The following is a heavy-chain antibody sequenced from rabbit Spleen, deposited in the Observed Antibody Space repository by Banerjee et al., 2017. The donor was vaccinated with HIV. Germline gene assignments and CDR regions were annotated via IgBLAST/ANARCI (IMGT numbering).Heavy chain of an antibody. CDR2: INAVTGKA. CDR1: GFSFSSNW. D-gene: IGHD4-2*01. V-gene: IGHV1S45*01. Sequence: LEESGGGLVKPGGTLTLTCTASGFSFSSNWICWVRQAPGKGLEWIACINAVTGKAVYATWAKGRFTISRTSSTTVTLRMTSLTAADTATYFCARGDNNAGNGFNLWGPGTLVTVS. CDR3: ARGDNNAGNGFNL. J-gene: IGHJ4*01.